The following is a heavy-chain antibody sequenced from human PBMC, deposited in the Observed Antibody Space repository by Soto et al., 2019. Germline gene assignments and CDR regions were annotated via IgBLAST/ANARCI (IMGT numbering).Heavy chain of an antibody. D-gene: IGHD3-22*01. Sequence: QITLKESGPTLVKPTQTLTLTCTFSGFSLSTSGVGVGWIRQPPGKALEWLALIYWDDDKRYSPSLKSRLTITKDTSKNQVVLTTTNMDPVDTATYYCAHRTYNDSRGYSSSHDAFDVWGQGTMVTVSS. CDR2: IYWDDDK. J-gene: IGHJ3*01. CDR3: AHRTYNDSRGYSSSHDAFDV. CDR1: GFSLSTSGVG. V-gene: IGHV2-5*02.